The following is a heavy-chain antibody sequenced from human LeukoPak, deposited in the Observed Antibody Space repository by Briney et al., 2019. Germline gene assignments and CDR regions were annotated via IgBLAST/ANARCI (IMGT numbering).Heavy chain of an antibody. Sequence: PPETLSLTCTVSGGSISSSSYYWGWIRQPPGKGLEWIGSIYYSGSTYYNPSLKSRVTISVDTSKNQFSLKLSSVTAADTAVYYCARRKIWFGEFYFDYWGQGTLVTVSS. CDR2: IYYSGST. CDR3: ARRKIWFGEFYFDY. D-gene: IGHD3-10*01. CDR1: GGSISSSSYY. J-gene: IGHJ4*02. V-gene: IGHV4-39*01.